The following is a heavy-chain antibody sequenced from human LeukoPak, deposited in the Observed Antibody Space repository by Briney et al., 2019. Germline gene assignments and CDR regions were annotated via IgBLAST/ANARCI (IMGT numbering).Heavy chain of an antibody. Sequence: GESLQISCKGSGYSFTNYWIGWVRQMPGKGLKWMGIIYPGDSDARYSPSFQGQVTISADKSISTAYLQWSSLKASDSAMYYCARQTRGGIAAAGSDYWGQGTLVTVSS. V-gene: IGHV5-51*01. CDR3: ARQTRGGIAAAGSDY. CDR2: IYPGDSDA. D-gene: IGHD6-13*01. J-gene: IGHJ4*02. CDR1: GYSFTNYW.